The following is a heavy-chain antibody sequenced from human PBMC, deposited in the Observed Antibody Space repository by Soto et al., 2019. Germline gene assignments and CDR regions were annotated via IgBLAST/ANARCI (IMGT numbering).Heavy chain of an antibody. CDR1: GGSISSYY. Sequence: SETLSLTCTVSGGSISSYYWSWIPQPPGKGLEWIGYIYFSGSTNYNPSLKSRVTISVDTSKNQFSLKLSSVTAADTAVYYCARDGYYYDSSGYQSVYYFDYWGQGTRVTVSS. CDR3: ARDGYYYDSSGYQSVYYFDY. CDR2: IYFSGST. D-gene: IGHD3-22*01. V-gene: IGHV4-59*01. J-gene: IGHJ4*02.